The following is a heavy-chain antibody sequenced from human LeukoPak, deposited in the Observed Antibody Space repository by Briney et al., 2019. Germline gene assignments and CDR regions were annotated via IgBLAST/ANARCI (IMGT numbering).Heavy chain of an antibody. CDR2: IYYSGNT. D-gene: IGHD3-22*01. V-gene: IGHV4-39*01. CDR1: GASFSSTSYY. Sequence: SETLSLTCTVSGASFSSTSYYWGWIRQPPGKGLEWIGSIYYSGNTYYNQSLRSRVTISVDTSKNQFSLKLTSVTAADTAVYYCARHYYDTSGYYPWYFDNWGQGILVTVSS. CDR3: ARHYYDTSGYYPWYFDN. J-gene: IGHJ4*02.